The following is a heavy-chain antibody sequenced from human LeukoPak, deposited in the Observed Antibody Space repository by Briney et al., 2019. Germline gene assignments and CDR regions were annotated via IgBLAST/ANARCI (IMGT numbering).Heavy chain of an antibody. D-gene: IGHD6-19*01. Sequence: SVEVSCKASGGTFSSYAISWVRQAPGQGLEWMGGIIPIFGTANYAQKFQGRVTITADESTSTAYMELSSLRSEDTAVYYCARERSSSGWYADYWGQGTLVTVSS. CDR1: GGTFSSYA. V-gene: IGHV1-69*13. J-gene: IGHJ4*02. CDR3: ARERSSSGWYADY. CDR2: IIPIFGTA.